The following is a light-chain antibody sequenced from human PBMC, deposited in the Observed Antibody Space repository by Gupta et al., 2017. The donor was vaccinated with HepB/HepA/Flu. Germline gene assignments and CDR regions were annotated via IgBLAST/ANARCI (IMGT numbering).Light chain of an antibody. CDR3: QVWDSSSNPWV. CDR1: NIGNRA. Sequence: SYMLTQPPSVSLAPGKTATITCGGDNIGNRAVHWYQQKPGQAPILIIYYNNDRPSGIPDRFSGSNSGNTATLTINRVEARDEADYYCQVWDSSSNPWVFGGGTKLTVL. CDR2: YNN. V-gene: IGLV3-21*01. J-gene: IGLJ3*02.